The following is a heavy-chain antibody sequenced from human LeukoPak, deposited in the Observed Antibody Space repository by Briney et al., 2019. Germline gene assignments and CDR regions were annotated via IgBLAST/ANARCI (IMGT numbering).Heavy chain of an antibody. V-gene: IGHV4-34*01. CDR1: GRSFSGYY. D-gene: IGHD2-2*02. CDR2: INHRGST. Sequence: KPSETLSLTCAVYGRSFSGYYWSWIRHPPGKGLEWIGEINHRGSTNYNTSLKSRDPISVDTYKDQFSLKLSSLTAADTAVYYCARHQYCSSTSCYTGGHNWFDPWGQGTLVTVSS. J-gene: IGHJ5*02. CDR3: ARHQYCSSTSCYTGGHNWFDP.